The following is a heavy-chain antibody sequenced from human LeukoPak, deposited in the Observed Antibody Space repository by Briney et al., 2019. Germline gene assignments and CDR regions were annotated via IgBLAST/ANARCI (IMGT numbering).Heavy chain of an antibody. Sequence: GGSLRLSCAASGFNFRDAAMTWVRQAPGKGLEWVSLISFSGDNSYYADSVKGRFTISRDNSKNTLSLQMNSLRVEDTAIYYCARDQFIHAFDIWGQGTMVTVSS. CDR2: ISFSGDNS. CDR1: GFNFRDAA. CDR3: ARDQFIHAFDI. D-gene: IGHD5-24*01. V-gene: IGHV3-23*01. J-gene: IGHJ3*02.